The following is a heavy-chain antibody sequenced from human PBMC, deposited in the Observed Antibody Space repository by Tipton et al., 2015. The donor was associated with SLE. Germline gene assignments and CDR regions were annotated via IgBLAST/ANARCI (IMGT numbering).Heavy chain of an antibody. D-gene: IGHD2-2*01. V-gene: IGHV1-24*01. CDR1: GYTLTELS. CDR2: FDPEDGET. CDR3: ATAMPGSFDY. Sequence: QSGPEVKKPGASVKVSCKVSGYTLTELSMHWVRQAPGKGLEWIGGFDPEDGETIYAQKFQGRVTMTEDTSTDTAYMELRSLRSDDTAVYYCATAMPGSFDYWGQGTLVTVSS. J-gene: IGHJ4*02.